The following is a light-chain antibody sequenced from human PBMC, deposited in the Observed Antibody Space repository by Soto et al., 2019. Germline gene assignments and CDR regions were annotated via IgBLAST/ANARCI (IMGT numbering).Light chain of an antibody. CDR3: SSYTSSSTLYV. Sequence: QSALTQPASVSGSPGQSITISCTGTSSDVGGYNYVSWYQQHPGKAPKLMIYDVSNRPSGVSNRFSGSKSGNTASLTISGLQAVDEADYYCSSYTSSSTLYVFGTGTKDTVL. CDR2: DVS. V-gene: IGLV2-14*01. J-gene: IGLJ1*01. CDR1: SSDVGGYNY.